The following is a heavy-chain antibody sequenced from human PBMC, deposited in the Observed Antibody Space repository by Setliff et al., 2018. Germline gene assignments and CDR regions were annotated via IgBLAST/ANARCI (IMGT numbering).Heavy chain of an antibody. D-gene: IGHD4-17*01. CDR2: IYYSGST. CDR1: GGSISSSSYY. CDR3: ARDPLTTNRRRAFDI. V-gene: IGHV4-39*02. J-gene: IGHJ3*02. Sequence: PSETLSLTCTVSGGSISSSSYYWGWIRLPPGKRLEWIGTIYYSGSTYYNPSLKSRVTISVDTSKNQFSLKLSSVTAADTAVYYCARDPLTTNRRRAFDIWGQGTVVTVSS.